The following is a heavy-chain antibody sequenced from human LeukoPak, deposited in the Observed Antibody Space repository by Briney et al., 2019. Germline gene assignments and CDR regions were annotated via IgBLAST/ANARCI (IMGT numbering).Heavy chain of an antibody. CDR3: AREGASSSFGY. D-gene: IGHD6-13*01. J-gene: IGHJ4*02. CDR2: LYSGGNT. V-gene: IGHV3-53*01. CDR1: GFTVSSNY. Sequence: GGSLGLSCVVSGFTVSSNYMSWVRQAPGKGLEWVSVLYSGGNTYHADSVKGRFTISRDNSKNTLYLQMNSLRAEDTAVYYCAREGASSSFGYWGQGTLVTVSS.